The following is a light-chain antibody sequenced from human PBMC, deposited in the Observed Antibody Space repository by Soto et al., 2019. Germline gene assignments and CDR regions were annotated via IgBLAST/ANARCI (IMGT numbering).Light chain of an antibody. V-gene: IGKV1-5*03. Sequence: DIQMTQSPSTLSASVGDRVTITCRASQSISSWLAWYQQKPGKAPKLLIYKASSLESGAPSRFSGSGSGTEFTLTISSLQPDDFATYYCQQYNSYSPYTFGQGTQLEIK. CDR2: KAS. CDR3: QQYNSYSPYT. CDR1: QSISSW. J-gene: IGKJ2*01.